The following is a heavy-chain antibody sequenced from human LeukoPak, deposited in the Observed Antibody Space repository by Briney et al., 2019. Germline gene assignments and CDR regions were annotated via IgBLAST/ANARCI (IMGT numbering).Heavy chain of an antibody. V-gene: IGHV3-33*06. CDR1: GFTFGTYG. CDR2: MWYDGSKK. J-gene: IGHJ4*02. Sequence: GRSLRLSCAASGFTFGTYGMHWVRQAPGKGLEWVAVMWYDGSKKYYAESVKGRFTISRDNSKNTLYLQMNSLRAEDTAVYYCAKVYCAGDCYVHYFDYWGQGTLVTVSS. CDR3: AKVYCAGDCYVHYFDY. D-gene: IGHD2-21*02.